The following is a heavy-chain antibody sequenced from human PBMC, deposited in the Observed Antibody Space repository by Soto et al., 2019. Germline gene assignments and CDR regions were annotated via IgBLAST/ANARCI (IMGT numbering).Heavy chain of an antibody. CDR1: GGSFSGYY. J-gene: IGHJ4*02. Sequence: KPSETLSLTCAVYGGSFSGYYWSWIRQPPGKGLEWIGEINHSGSTNYNPSLKSRVTISVDTSKNQFSLKLSSVTAADTAVYYCARGARIQLWYTGPLWYWGQGTLVTVSS. V-gene: IGHV4-34*01. D-gene: IGHD5-18*01. CDR3: ARGARIQLWYTGPLWY. CDR2: INHSGST.